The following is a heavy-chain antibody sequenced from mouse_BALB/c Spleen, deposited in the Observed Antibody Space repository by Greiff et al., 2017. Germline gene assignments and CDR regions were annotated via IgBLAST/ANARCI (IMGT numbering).Heavy chain of an antibody. CDR2: IRNKANGYTT. V-gene: IGHV7-3*02. CDR1: WFTFTDYY. J-gene: IGHJ3*01. CDR3: ARDIPSFAY. Sequence: EVQGVESGGGLVQPGGSLRLSCATSWFTFTDYYMSWVRQPPGKALEWLGFIRNKANGYTTEYSASVKGRFTISRDNSQSILYLQMNTLRAEDSATYYCARDIPSFAYWGQGTLVTVSA.